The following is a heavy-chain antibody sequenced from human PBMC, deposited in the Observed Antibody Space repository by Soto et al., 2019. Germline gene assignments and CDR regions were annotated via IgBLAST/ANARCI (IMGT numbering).Heavy chain of an antibody. CDR3: AKEPGYSYGSTYYYYGMDV. CDR1: GFTFSSYA. CDR2: ISGSGGST. Sequence: GGSLRLSCAASGFTFSSYAMSWVRQAPGKGLEWVSAISGSGGSTYYADSVKGRFTISRDNSKNTLYLQMNSLRAEDTAVYYRAKEPGYSYGSTYYYYGMDVWGQGTTVTVSS. D-gene: IGHD5-18*01. V-gene: IGHV3-23*01. J-gene: IGHJ6*02.